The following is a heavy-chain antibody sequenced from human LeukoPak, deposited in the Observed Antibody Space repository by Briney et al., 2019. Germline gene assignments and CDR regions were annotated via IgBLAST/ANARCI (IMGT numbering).Heavy chain of an antibody. Sequence: GGSLRLSCAASGFSVSSNYMSWVRQAPGKGLEWVSVIYSGDSTFHADSVRGRFTISRDNSKNTLYLQTNSLRAEDTAVYYCARGATRFDYWGQGTLVTVSS. J-gene: IGHJ4*02. V-gene: IGHV3-53*01. CDR1: GFSVSSNY. CDR3: ARGATRFDY. CDR2: IYSGDST.